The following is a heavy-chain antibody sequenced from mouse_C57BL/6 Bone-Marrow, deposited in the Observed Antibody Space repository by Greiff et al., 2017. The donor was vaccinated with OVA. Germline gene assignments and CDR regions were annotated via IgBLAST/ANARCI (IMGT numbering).Heavy chain of an antibody. CDR2: ISSGSDYI. D-gene: IGHD1-3*01. V-gene: IGHV5-9-1*02. CDR3: TRQLDAMDY. J-gene: IGHJ4*01. Sequence: EVKVEESGEGLVKPGGSLKLSCAASGFTFSSYAMSWVRQTPEKRLEWVAYISSGSDYIYYADTVKGRFTISRDKARNTLYLQMSSMKSEDTAMYYCTRQLDAMDYWGQGTSVTVSS. CDR1: GFTFSSYA.